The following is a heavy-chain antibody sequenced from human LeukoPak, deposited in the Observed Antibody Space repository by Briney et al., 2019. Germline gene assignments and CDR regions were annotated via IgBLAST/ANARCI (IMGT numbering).Heavy chain of an antibody. V-gene: IGHV3-23*01. J-gene: IGHJ4*02. CDR2: ISGGGGST. D-gene: IGHD6-19*01. CDR3: ANLCYRSSGCRD. CDR1: GFTFSSYA. Sequence: GGSLRLSCAASGFTFSSYAMSWVRQAPGKGLEWASAISGGGGSTYYADSVKGRFTISRDNSKNTLYLQMNSLRAEDTAVYYCANLCYRSSGCRDWGQGTLVTVSS.